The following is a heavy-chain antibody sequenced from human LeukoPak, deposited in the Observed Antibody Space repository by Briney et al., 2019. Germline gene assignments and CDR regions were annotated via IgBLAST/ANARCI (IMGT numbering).Heavy chain of an antibody. CDR1: GYSVTGYG. Sequence: ASVKVSCKASGYSVTGYGVSWVRQAPGQGLEWMGWISPYTGNTDYVHDLRGRVTVTADTSTNTVYMELRSLRSDDTAVYYCTREAEDLPGAITFLYWGQGTLVTVSS. J-gene: IGHJ4*02. CDR3: TREAEDLPGAITFLY. CDR2: ISPYTGNT. D-gene: IGHD2-2*01. V-gene: IGHV1-18*01.